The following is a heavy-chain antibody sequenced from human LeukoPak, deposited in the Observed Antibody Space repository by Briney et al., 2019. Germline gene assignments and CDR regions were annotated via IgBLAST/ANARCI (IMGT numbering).Heavy chain of an antibody. CDR3: AKRTDYYFRY. J-gene: IGHJ4*02. D-gene: IGHD3/OR15-3a*01. V-gene: IGHV4-31*03. CDR1: GDSFNSGGYY. Sequence: PSETLSLTCTVSGDSFNSGGYYWSWIRQLPGKGLEWIGYIYYSGSTYYNPSLKSRVSLSVDTSQNQFSLNLGSVTAADTAVYYCAKRTDYYFRYWGQGILVTVSS. CDR2: IYYSGST.